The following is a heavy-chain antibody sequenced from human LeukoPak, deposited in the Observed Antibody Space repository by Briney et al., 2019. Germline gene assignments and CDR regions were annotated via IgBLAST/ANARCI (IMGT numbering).Heavy chain of an antibody. D-gene: IGHD3-10*01. CDR2: IYGDGSQT. J-gene: IGHJ4*02. CDR3: AKDRVPDGLWNFDF. Sequence: GGSLRLSCVASGFTFRTYTMSWVRQAPGKGLEGVSSIYGDGSQTFYADSVKGRFTIHRDESKNTLFLQMNSLSVEDTAKYFCAKDRVPDGLWNFDFWGQGTPVTVSS. V-gene: IGHV3-23*03. CDR1: GFTFRTYT.